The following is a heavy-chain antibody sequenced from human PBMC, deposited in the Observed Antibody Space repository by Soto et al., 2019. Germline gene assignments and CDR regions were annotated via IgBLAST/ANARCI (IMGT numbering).Heavy chain of an antibody. J-gene: IGHJ4*02. Sequence: EVQLLESGGGLVQPGGSLRLSCAASGFTFSSYAMSWVRQAPGKGLEWVSTISAGGGSTYYADSVKGRFTISRDNSKNTLYLKRNSLRAEDTAVYYCAKDTGLGGTGSLCFDYWGQGTLVTVSS. V-gene: IGHV3-23*01. D-gene: IGHD1-1*01. CDR1: GFTFSSYA. CDR2: ISAGGGST. CDR3: AKDTGLGGTGSLCFDY.